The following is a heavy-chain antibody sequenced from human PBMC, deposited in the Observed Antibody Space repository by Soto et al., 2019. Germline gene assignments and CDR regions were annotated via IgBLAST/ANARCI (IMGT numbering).Heavy chain of an antibody. J-gene: IGHJ4*02. CDR3: ARGVELRYFDWLLDY. Sequence: GGSLRLSCAASGFTFSSYSMNWVRQAPGKGLEWVSSISSSSSYIYYADSVKGRFTISRDNAKNSLYLQMNSLRAEDTAVYYCARGVELRYFDWLLDYWGQGTLVTVSS. CDR2: ISSSSSYI. CDR1: GFTFSSYS. D-gene: IGHD3-9*01. V-gene: IGHV3-21*01.